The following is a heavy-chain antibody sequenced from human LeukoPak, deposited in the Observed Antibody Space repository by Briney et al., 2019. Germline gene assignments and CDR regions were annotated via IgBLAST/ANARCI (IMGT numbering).Heavy chain of an antibody. D-gene: IGHD6-19*01. CDR1: GFTFSSYG. J-gene: IGHJ4*02. V-gene: IGHV3-30*18. CDR3: AKERIGQWLVYFDY. Sequence: GGSLRLSCAPSGFTFSSYGMHWVRQAPGKGLEWLAVISYDGSNKYYADSVKGRFTISRDNSKNTLYLHLNSLRAEDTAVYYCAKERIGQWLVYFDYWGQGTLVTVSS. CDR2: ISYDGSNK.